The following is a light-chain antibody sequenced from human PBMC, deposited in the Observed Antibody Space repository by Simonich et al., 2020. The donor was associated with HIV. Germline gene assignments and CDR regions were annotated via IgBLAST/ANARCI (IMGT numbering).Light chain of an antibody. CDR1: QSILYSSNNKNY. CDR3: QQYYSTPQT. V-gene: IGKV4-1*01. CDR2: WAS. Sequence: DIVMTQSPDSLAVSLGERATINCKSSQSILYSSNNKNYLAWYQQQPGQPPKLLIYWASTRECGVPDRFSGSGSGTDFTLTISSLQAEDVAVYYCQQYYSTPQTFGQGTKVEIK. J-gene: IGKJ1*01.